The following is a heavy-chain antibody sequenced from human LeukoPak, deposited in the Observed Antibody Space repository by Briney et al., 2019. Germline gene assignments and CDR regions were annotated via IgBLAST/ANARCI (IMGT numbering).Heavy chain of an antibody. CDR1: GGSIGGYY. J-gene: IGHJ4*02. CDR2: IYYSGNT. CDR3: ARGPYGYNYFDY. V-gene: IGHV4-59*01. D-gene: IGHD5-24*01. Sequence: SETLSLTCTVSGGSIGGYYWSWIRQPPGKGLEWIGYIYYSGNTKYNPSLKSRVSISVDTSQTQFSLKLTSVTAADTAVYYCARGPYGYNYFDYWGQGTLVTVSS.